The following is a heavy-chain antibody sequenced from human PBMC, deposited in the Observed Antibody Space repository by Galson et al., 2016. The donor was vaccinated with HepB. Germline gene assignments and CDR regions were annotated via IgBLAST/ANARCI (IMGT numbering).Heavy chain of an antibody. Sequence: SETLSLTCNVSGVSISSSDYFWGWIRQPPGKGLEWIGSTYYNSSLKSRVTISVDTSKNQFSLKLSSVTAADTAVYLCARVTAYYGIDYWGQGTLVTVSS. J-gene: IGHJ4*02. CDR3: ARVTAYYGIDY. V-gene: IGHV4-39*07. D-gene: IGHD4-17*01. CDR1: GVSISSSDYF. CDR2: ST.